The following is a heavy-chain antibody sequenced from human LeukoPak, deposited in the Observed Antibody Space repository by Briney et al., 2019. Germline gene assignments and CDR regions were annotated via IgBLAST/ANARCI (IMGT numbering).Heavy chain of an antibody. Sequence: ASVKVSCKASGGTFSSYAISWVRQAPGQGLEWMGRIIPIFGTTNYAQKFQGRVTIITDESTSTDYMELSSLRSEDTAVYYCARDTRKQRSSGYYLMDAFDIWGQGTMVTVSS. D-gene: IGHD3-22*01. J-gene: IGHJ3*02. CDR3: ARDTRKQRSSGYYLMDAFDI. V-gene: IGHV1-69*05. CDR2: IIPIFGTT. CDR1: GGTFSSYA.